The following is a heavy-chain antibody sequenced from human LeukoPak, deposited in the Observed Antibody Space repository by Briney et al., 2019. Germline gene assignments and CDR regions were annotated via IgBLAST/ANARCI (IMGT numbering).Heavy chain of an antibody. D-gene: IGHD2-2*01. CDR2: ISGSGGST. CDR1: GFTFSSYA. V-gene: IGHV3-23*01. J-gene: IGHJ4*02. Sequence: GGSLRLSCSASGFTFSSYAMRWVRQAPGKGVEWVSAISGSGGSTYYTNSVKGRFTLSRHNPKHTLYLQINSLRAEDTAVYYCAKSYVVPAAEFHYWGQGTLVTVSS. CDR3: AKSYVVPAAEFHY.